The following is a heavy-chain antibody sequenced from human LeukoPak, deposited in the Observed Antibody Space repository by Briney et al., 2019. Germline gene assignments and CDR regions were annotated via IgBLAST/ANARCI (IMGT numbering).Heavy chain of an antibody. D-gene: IGHD2-2*01. CDR1: GFTFTTHW. V-gene: IGHV3-7*01. J-gene: IGHJ3*02. Sequence: GGSLRLSCAASGFTFTTHWMSWVRQAPGKGLEWVASIKQDGSDKHYVESVKGRFTISRDNAKSSLYLQMNSLRAEDTAVYYCARLSDTEGSSTSYRASDIWGQGTMVTVSS. CDR2: IKQDGSDK. CDR3: ARLSDTEGSSTSYRASDI.